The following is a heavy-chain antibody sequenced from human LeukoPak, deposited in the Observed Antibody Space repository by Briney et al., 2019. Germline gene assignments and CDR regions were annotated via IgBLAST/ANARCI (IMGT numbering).Heavy chain of an antibody. Sequence: GGSLRLSCAASGFTFSDYYMSWIRQAPGKGLEWVSYISSSGSTIYYADSVKGRFTISRDNAKNSLYLQMNSLRAEDTAVYYCVRDASSGYGYYYYYYMDVWGKGTTVTISS. D-gene: IGHD3-22*01. CDR1: GFTFSDYY. CDR3: VRDASSGYGYYYYYYMDV. J-gene: IGHJ6*03. CDR2: ISSSGSTI. V-gene: IGHV3-11*01.